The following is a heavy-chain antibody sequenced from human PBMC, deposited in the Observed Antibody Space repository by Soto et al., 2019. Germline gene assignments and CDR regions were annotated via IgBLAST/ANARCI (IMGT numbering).Heavy chain of an antibody. CDR3: SRHLDYYESTSRRMCYYYYGMDV. CDR1: GGTFSSYA. D-gene: IGHD3-22*01. CDR2: IIPIFGTA. J-gene: IGHJ6*02. Sequence: ASVKVSCKASGGTFSSYAISWVRQAPGQGLEWMGGIIPIFGTANYAQKFQGRVTITADESTSTAYMELSSLRSEDTAVYYCSRHLDYYESTSRRMCYYYYGMDVWGQGTTVTVSS. V-gene: IGHV1-69*13.